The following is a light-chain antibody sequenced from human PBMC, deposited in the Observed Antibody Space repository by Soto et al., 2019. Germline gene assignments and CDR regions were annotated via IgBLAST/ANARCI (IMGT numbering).Light chain of an antibody. J-gene: IGKJ4*01. CDR2: AAS. CDR3: QPSYSTLLT. Sequence: DIQMTQSPSSLSASVGDRVTITCRASQSISSYLNWYQQKPGKAPKLLIYAASSLQSGVPSMFSGSGSGTDFTLTISSLQPEDFATYSCQPSYSTLLTFGGGTKVEIK. CDR1: QSISSY. V-gene: IGKV1-39*01.